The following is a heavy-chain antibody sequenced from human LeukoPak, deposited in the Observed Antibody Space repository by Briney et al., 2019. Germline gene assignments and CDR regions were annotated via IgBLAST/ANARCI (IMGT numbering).Heavy chain of an antibody. Sequence: PPQTLSLTCTVSGGSVSSGGYYWSWIRQHPGEGLECIGYIYYSGSTYYNPSLKSRVTISVDTSKNQFSLNLSSVTAADTAVYYCARVFDSYYHFDYWGQGTLVTVSS. CDR2: IYYSGST. J-gene: IGHJ4*02. CDR1: GGSVSSGGYY. CDR3: ARVFDSYYHFDY. V-gene: IGHV4-31*03. D-gene: IGHD1-26*01.